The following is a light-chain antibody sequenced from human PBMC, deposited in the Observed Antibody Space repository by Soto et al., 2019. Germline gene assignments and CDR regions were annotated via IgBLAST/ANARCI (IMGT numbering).Light chain of an antibody. V-gene: IGLV2-14*01. J-gene: IGLJ3*02. Sequence: QSALTQPASVSGSPGQSITISCTGTSSDVGGYNYVSWYQQHPGKAPKLMIFEVTNRPSGVSDRFSASKSGNTASLTISGLQAEDEADYYRSSYTTSSTLVFGGGTKLTVL. CDR3: SSYTTSSTLV. CDR1: SSDVGGYNY. CDR2: EVT.